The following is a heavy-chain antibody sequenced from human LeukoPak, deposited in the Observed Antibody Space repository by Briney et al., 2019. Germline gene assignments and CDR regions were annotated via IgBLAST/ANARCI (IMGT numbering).Heavy chain of an antibody. CDR1: GFTFSSYA. V-gene: IGHV3-30*02. J-gene: IGHJ4*02. CDR3: AKDYSTTWASFDY. D-gene: IGHD2-2*01. Sequence: GGSLRLSCVVSGFTFSSYAMSWVRQAPGKGLEWVAFIRYDGSNKYYADSVKGRFTISRDNSKNTLYLQMNTLRAEDTALYFCAKDYSTTWASFDYWGQGTLVTVSS. CDR2: IRYDGSNK.